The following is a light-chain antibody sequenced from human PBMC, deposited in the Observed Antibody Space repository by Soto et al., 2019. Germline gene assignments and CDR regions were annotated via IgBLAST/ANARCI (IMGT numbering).Light chain of an antibody. Sequence: EIVMTQSPATLSVSPGERVTLSCRASESVTTNLAWYQQKPGQAPRLVIYGASLRATGIPARFSASVSGTEFTLTVNSLQSEDVAIYYCQQYNHWPSWTFGQGTRVEI. CDR2: GAS. V-gene: IGKV3-15*01. CDR3: QQYNHWPSWT. CDR1: ESVTTN. J-gene: IGKJ1*01.